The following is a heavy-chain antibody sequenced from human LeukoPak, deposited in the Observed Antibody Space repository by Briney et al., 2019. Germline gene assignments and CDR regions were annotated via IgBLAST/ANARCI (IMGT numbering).Heavy chain of an antibody. D-gene: IGHD3-16*01. V-gene: IGHV1-46*01. J-gene: IGHJ4*02. CDR3: ARVALGDPKDYYFDY. CDR2: INPSGGST. CDR1: GYTFTSYY. Sequence: ASVKVSCKASGYTFTSYYMHWVRQAPGQGLEWMGIINPSGGSTSYAQKFQGRVTMTGDTSTSTVYMELSSLRSEDTAVYYCARVALGDPKDYYFDYWGQGTLVTVSS.